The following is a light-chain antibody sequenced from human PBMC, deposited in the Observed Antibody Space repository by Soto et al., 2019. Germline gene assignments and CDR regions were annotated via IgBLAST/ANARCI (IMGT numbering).Light chain of an antibody. CDR1: SSDVGGYNY. CDR2: DVS. V-gene: IGLV2-14*01. CDR3: SSYTISGTRV. J-gene: IGLJ2*01. Sequence: QSALTQPASVSGSPGQSITISCTGTSSDVGGYNYVSWYQQHPGKAPKVMIYDVSNRPSGVSNRFSGSKSGNTASLTIFGLQAEAAADYYCSSYTISGTRVFGGGTKVTVL.